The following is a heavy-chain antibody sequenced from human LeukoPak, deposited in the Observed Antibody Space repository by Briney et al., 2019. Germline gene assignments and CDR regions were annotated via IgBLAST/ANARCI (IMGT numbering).Heavy chain of an antibody. J-gene: IGHJ6*02. CDR2: TKTDGSEK. Sequence: PGGSLRLSCAASGFTFDDYAMHWVRQAPGKGLEWGASTKTDGSEKYYADSVRGRFTISRDNAKNSLFLQVNSLRAEDTAVYYCARVISAYDLMDVWGQGTTVTVSS. CDR1: GFTFDDYA. D-gene: IGHD5-12*01. CDR3: ARVISAYDLMDV. V-gene: IGHV3-7*04.